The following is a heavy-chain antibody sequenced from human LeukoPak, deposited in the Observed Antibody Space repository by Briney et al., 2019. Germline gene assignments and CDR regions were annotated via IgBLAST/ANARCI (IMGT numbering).Heavy chain of an antibody. J-gene: IGHJ4*02. CDR2: IYTSGST. V-gene: IGHV4-4*07. CDR1: GGSIRSYY. Sequence: SETLSLTCTVSGGSIRSYYWSWIRQPAGKGLEWIGRIYTSGSTNYNPSLKSRVTMSVDTSKNQFSLKLSSVTAADTAVYYCASGSSSWYLNDYWGQGTLVTVSS. D-gene: IGHD6-13*01. CDR3: ASGSSSWYLNDY.